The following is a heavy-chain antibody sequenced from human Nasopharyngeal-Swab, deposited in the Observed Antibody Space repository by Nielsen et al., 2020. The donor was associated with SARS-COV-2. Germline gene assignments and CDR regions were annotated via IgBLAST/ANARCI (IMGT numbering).Heavy chain of an antibody. V-gene: IGHV3-23*01. D-gene: IGHD2-2*01. J-gene: IGHJ4*02. CDR1: GFTFSSYA. CDR2: ICGNSDTT. Sequence: GGSPRLSCAASGFTFSSYAMSWVRQAPGKGLEWVSTICGNSDTTYYADSVKGRFSISRDNSKNTLYLQMNSLRAEDTAVYYCAKWNTSSCYPVFDSWGQGTLVTVSS. CDR3: AKWNTSSCYPVFDS.